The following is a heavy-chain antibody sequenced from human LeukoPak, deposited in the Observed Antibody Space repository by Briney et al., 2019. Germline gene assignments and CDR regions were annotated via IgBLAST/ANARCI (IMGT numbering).Heavy chain of an antibody. V-gene: IGHV5-51*01. CDR2: IYPGDSET. Sequence: GESLKISCKGSGYSFSSYWIAWVRQMPGKGLECMGIIYPGDSETRYSPSFQGQVTISADKSISTAYLQWSTLKASDSAMYYCARRGSSAFDYWGQGTQVTVSS. D-gene: IGHD6-6*01. CDR3: ARRGSSAFDY. CDR1: GYSFSSYW. J-gene: IGHJ4*02.